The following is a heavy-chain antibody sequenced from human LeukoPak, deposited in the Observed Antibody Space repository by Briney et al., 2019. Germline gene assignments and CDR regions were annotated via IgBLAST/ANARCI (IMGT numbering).Heavy chain of an antibody. V-gene: IGHV3-48*01. CDR1: GFTFSSYG. Sequence: GGSLRLSCAASGFTFSSYGMNWVRQAPGKGLEWVSYISSSSSTTYYADSVKGRFTISRDNSKNTLYLQMNSLRAEDTAVYYCAKVAGYCTNGVCYYFDYWGQGTLVTVSS. CDR3: AKVAGYCTNGVCYYFDY. D-gene: IGHD2-8*01. J-gene: IGHJ4*02. CDR2: ISSSSSTT.